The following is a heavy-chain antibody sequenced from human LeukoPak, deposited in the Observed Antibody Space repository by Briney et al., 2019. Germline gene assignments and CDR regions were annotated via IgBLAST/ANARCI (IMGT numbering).Heavy chain of an antibody. CDR1: GFTFSSYA. Sequence: GGSLRLSCAASGFTFSSYAMSWVRQAPGKGLEWVSAISGSRTYYADSVKGRFTISRDNSKNTLSLQMNSLRAEDTAVYYCAKVFRKDGDFHLFDYWGQGTLVTVSS. J-gene: IGHJ4*02. CDR3: AKVFRKDGDFHLFDY. CDR2: ISGSRT. D-gene: IGHD4-17*01. V-gene: IGHV3-23*01.